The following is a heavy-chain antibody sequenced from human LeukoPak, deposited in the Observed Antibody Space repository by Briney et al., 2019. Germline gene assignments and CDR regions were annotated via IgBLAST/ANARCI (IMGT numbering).Heavy chain of an antibody. Sequence: SQTLSLTCAISGDSVSSNSAAWNWIKQSPSRGLEWLGRTYYRSKWYNDYAVSVKSRITINPDTSKNQFSLQLNSVTPEDTAVYYCARGCKLEQLVPSGFDYWGQGTLVTVSS. D-gene: IGHD6-6*01. CDR1: GDSVSSNSAA. J-gene: IGHJ4*02. CDR2: TYYRSKWYN. V-gene: IGHV6-1*01. CDR3: ARGCKLEQLVPSGFDY.